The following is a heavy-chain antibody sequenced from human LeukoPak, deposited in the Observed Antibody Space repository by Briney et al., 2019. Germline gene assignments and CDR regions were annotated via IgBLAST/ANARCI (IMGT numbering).Heavy chain of an antibody. Sequence: GGSLRLSCAASGFTFSSYWMSWVRQAPGKRLEWVANIKQDGSEKYYVDSVKGRFTISRDNAKNSLYLQMNSLRVEDTAVYYCARDPPGNYYDGSGYYSWGRGTLVTVSS. CDR1: GFTFSSYW. CDR3: ARDPPGNYYDGSGYYS. CDR2: IKQDGSEK. J-gene: IGHJ5*02. V-gene: IGHV3-7*01. D-gene: IGHD3-22*01.